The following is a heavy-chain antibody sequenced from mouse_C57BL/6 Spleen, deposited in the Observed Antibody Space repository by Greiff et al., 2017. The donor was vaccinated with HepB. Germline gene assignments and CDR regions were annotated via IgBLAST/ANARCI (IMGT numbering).Heavy chain of an antibody. V-gene: IGHV2-6-1*01. CDR3: ARHKSNYDYYAMDY. J-gene: IGHJ4*01. CDR2: IWSDGST. D-gene: IGHD2-5*01. CDR1: GFSLTSYG. Sequence: QVQLQQSGPGLVAPSQSLSITCTVSGFSLTSYGVHWVRQPPGKGLEWLVVIWSDGSTTYNSALKSRLSISKDNSKSQVFLKMNSLQTDDTAMYYCARHKSNYDYYAMDYWGQGTSVTVSS.